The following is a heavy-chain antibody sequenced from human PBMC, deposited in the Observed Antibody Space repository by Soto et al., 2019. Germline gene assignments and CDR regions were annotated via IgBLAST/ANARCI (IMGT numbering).Heavy chain of an antibody. CDR3: QRLWAYCGGGCRSIRDPVDI. V-gene: IGHV3-21*01. Sequence: GGSLRLSCAASGFTFSSYSMNWVRQAPGKGLEWVSSISSSSSYIYYADSVKGRFTISRDNAKNSLYLQMNSLRAEYTAVHYCQRLWAYCGGGCRSIRDPVDIWGQGTMVTVS. CDR1: GFTFSSYS. CDR2: ISSSSSYI. D-gene: IGHD2-21*02. J-gene: IGHJ3*02.